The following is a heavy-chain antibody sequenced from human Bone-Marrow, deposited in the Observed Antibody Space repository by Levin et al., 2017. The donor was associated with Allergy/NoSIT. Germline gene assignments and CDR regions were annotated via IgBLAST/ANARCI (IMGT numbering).Heavy chain of an antibody. J-gene: IGHJ6*03. V-gene: IGHV1-2*06. CDR2: INPNSGGT. CDR3: ARRGRDEYCSDGSCSWKYYYYYMDV. CDR1: GYTFTANY. D-gene: IGHD2-15*01. Sequence: GASVKVSCKASGYTFTANYIHWVRQAPGQGLEWMGRINPNSGGTKYAQKFQGRVTMTRDTSISTAYMELSRLRSDDTAVYYCARRGRDEYCSDGSCSWKYYYYYMDVWGKGTTVTVSS.